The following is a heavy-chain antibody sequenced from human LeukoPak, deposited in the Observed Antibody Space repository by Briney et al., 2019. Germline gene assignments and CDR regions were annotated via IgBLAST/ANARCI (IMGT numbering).Heavy chain of an antibody. V-gene: IGHV4-61*02. CDR3: ARDVTVTTRYYYYYYMDV. CDR1: GGSISSGSYY. Sequence: SQTLSLTCTVSGGSISSGSYYWSWIRQPAGKGLEWIGRIYTSGSTNYNPSLKSRVTILVETSKNQFSLKLSSVTAADTAVYYCARDVTVTTRYYYYYYMDVWGKGTTVTVSS. J-gene: IGHJ6*03. D-gene: IGHD4-17*01. CDR2: IYTSGST.